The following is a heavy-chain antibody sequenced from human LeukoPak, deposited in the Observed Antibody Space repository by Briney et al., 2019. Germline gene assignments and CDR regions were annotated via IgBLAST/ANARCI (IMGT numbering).Heavy chain of an antibody. J-gene: IGHJ1*01. CDR1: GFTVSSTY. Sequence: PGGSLRLSCAASGFTVSSTYMNWVRQAPGKGLKWISVIYSSGGTYYAESVKGRFTISRDNVKNTLYLQMGSLRPEYPAVYYLARTPWDSIGYLQDWGQGTLVTVSS. D-gene: IGHD3-22*01. CDR3: ARTPWDSIGYLQD. CDR2: IYSSGGT. V-gene: IGHV3-66*01.